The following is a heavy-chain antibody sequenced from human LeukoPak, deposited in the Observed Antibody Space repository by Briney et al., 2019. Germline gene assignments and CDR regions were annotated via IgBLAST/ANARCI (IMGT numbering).Heavy chain of an antibody. D-gene: IGHD3-22*01. CDR2: MNPNSGNT. CDR1: GYTFTSYD. J-gene: IGHJ3*02. Sequence: VSVKVSCKASGYTFTSYDINWVRQATGQGLEWMGWMNPNSGNTGYAQKFQGRVTMTRNTSISTAYMELSSLRSEDTAVYYCARLVVIDMGEEEGDAFDIWGQGTMVTVSS. V-gene: IGHV1-8*01. CDR3: ARLVVIDMGEEEGDAFDI.